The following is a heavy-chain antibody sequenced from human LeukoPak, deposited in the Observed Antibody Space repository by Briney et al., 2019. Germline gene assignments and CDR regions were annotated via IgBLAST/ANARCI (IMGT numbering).Heavy chain of an antibody. CDR3: ARERERELFFDY. CDR2: IIPIFGTA. J-gene: IGHJ4*02. CDR1: GGTFSSYA. Sequence: ASVKVSCKASGGTFSSYAISWVRQAPGQGLEWMGRIIPIFGTANYAQKFQGRVTITTGEPTSTAYMELSSLRSEDTAVYYCARERERELFFDYWGQGTLVTVSS. V-gene: IGHV1-69*05. D-gene: IGHD1-26*01.